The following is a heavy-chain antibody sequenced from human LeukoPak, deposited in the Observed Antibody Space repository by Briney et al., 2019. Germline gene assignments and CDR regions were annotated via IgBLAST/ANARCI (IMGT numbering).Heavy chain of an antibody. Sequence: SETLSLTCAVSGGSISSSNWWSWVRQPPGKGLGWIGEIYHSGSTNYNPSLKSRVTISVDKSKNQFSLKLSSVTAADTAVYYCARVPPPDSRYSSSWYDAFDIWGQGTTVTVSS. CDR2: IYHSGST. CDR3: ARVPPPDSRYSSSWYDAFDI. D-gene: IGHD6-13*01. V-gene: IGHV4-4*02. CDR1: GGSISSSNW. J-gene: IGHJ3*02.